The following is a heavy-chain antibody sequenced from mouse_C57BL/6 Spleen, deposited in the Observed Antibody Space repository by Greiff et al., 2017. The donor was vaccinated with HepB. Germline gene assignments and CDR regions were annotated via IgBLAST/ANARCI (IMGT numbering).Heavy chain of an antibody. CDR1: GFSFNTYA. Sequence: EVKLVESGGGLVQPKGSLKLSCAASGFSFNTYAMNWVRQAPGKGLEWVARIRSKSNNYATYYADSVKDRFTISRDDSESMLYLQMNNLKTEDTAMYYCVRQDDYDVGPFAYWGQGTLVTVSA. D-gene: IGHD2-4*01. CDR2: IRSKSNNYAT. V-gene: IGHV10-1*01. CDR3: VRQDDYDVGPFAY. J-gene: IGHJ3*01.